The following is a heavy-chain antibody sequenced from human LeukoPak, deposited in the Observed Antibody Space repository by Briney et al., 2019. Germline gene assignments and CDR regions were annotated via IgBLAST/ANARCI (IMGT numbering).Heavy chain of an antibody. D-gene: IGHD6-13*01. J-gene: IGHJ4*02. CDR2: INPSAGST. CDR1: GYTFTRYY. CDR3: ARAGIPAAGTPVDY. V-gene: IGHV1-46*01. Sequence: ASVMVSCKASGYTFTRYYMHWVRQAPGQGLEWMGIINPSAGSTSNAQKFQGRVSMTRDMSTSTVYMELSSLRSEDTAVYYCARAGIPAAGTPVDYWGQGTLVTVSS.